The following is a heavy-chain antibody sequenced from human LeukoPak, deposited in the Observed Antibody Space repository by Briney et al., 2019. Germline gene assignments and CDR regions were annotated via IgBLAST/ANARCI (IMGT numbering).Heavy chain of an antibody. J-gene: IGHJ3*02. V-gene: IGHV4-59*01. CDR3: ARDYAFDI. CDR2: IYYIGST. Sequence: PSETLSLTCTVSGDSISSYYWSWIGQPPGKGLEWIGYIYYIGSTNYNPSLKSRVTISVDTSKNQFSLKLSSVTAADTAVYYCARDYAFDIWGQGTMVTVSS. CDR1: GDSISSYY.